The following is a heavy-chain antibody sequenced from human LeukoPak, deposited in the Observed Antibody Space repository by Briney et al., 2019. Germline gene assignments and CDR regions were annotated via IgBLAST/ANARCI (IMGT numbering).Heavy chain of an antibody. Sequence: TSETLSLTCTVSGGSISSYYWSWIRQPPGKGLEWIGYIYYSGSTNYNPSLKSRVTISVDTSQNQFSLNLSSVTAADTAVYYCTKGTVANIFDYWGQGTLVTVSS. D-gene: IGHD4-11*01. V-gene: IGHV4-59*01. CDR2: IYYSGST. J-gene: IGHJ4*02. CDR1: GGSISSYY. CDR3: TKGTVANIFDY.